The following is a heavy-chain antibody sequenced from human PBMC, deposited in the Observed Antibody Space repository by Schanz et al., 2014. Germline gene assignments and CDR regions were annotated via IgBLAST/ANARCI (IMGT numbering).Heavy chain of an antibody. CDR3: ARPDGAFRGGWFDP. CDR2: ISSSGSSI. Sequence: EVQLVESGGGLVKPGGSLRLSCAASGFTFNNFNMNWVRQAPGKGLEWVSSISSSGSSIYYADSVKGRFTISRDNANNSLFLRMNSLRAEDTAVYYCARPDGAFRGGWFDPWGQGTLVTVSS. J-gene: IGHJ5*02. CDR1: GFTFNNFN. V-gene: IGHV3-21*06. D-gene: IGHD3-10*01.